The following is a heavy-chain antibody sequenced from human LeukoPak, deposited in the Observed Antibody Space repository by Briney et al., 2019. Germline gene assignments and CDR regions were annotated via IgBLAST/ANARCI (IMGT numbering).Heavy chain of an antibody. Sequence: GGSLRLSCAASGFTFTSYAVSWVRQAAGNGLEWVSAISGTGGSTYYADSVKGRLTISRDNSKNTLYLQMNSLRDEDTAVYYCARGTGTNVLRPFDYWGQGTLVNVSS. D-gene: IGHD2/OR15-2a*01. J-gene: IGHJ4*02. CDR2: ISGTGGST. V-gene: IGHV3-23*01. CDR1: GFTFTSYA. CDR3: ARGTGTNVLRPFDY.